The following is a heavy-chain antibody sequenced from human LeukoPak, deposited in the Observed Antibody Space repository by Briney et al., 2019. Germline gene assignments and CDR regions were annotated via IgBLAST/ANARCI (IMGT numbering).Heavy chain of an antibody. CDR3: ARGRVRGVMYYYYMDV. V-gene: IGHV4-34*01. Sequence: SETLSLTCAVYGGSFSGYYWSWIRQPPGKGLEWIGEINHSGSTNYNPSLKSRVTISVDTSKNQFSLKLSSVTAADTAVYYCARGRVRGVMYYYYMDVWGKGTTVTVSS. CDR2: INHSGST. J-gene: IGHJ6*03. CDR1: GGSFSGYY. D-gene: IGHD3-10*01.